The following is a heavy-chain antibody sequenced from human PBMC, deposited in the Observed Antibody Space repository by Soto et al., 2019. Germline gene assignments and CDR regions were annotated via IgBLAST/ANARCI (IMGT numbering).Heavy chain of an antibody. CDR3: TKGAWLDY. V-gene: IGHV3-23*01. CDR2: IIGRDDST. D-gene: IGHD5-12*01. J-gene: IGHJ4*02. CDR1: GFTFKTFD. Sequence: GGSLRLSCAASGFTFKTFDMSWVRQAPGKGLEWVSVIIGRDDSTYYADSVKGRFTISRDTLKNTLYLQMNSLRAEDTALYFCTKGAWLDYWGQGTLVTVSS.